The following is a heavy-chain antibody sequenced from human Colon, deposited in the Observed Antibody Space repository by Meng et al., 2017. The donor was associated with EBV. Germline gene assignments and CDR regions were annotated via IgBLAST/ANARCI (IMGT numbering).Heavy chain of an antibody. CDR3: ARERGGVTRDFDS. V-gene: IGHV4-39*07. Sequence: LNVQASGPGMLKPSKTLSLSSSVSADSITTKGYYWGWIRQSPGKGLEWIGSIFYSGNTYFNPSLKTRVTRSVDTSKNQFSLKLSSVTAADTAIYYCARERGGVTRDFDSWGQGALVTVSS. J-gene: IGHJ4*02. CDR1: ADSITTKGYY. CDR2: IFYSGNT. D-gene: IGHD3-16*01.